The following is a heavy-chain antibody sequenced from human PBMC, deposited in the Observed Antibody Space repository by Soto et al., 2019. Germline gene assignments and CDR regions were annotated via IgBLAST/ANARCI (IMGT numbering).Heavy chain of an antibody. Sequence: EVQLVESGGGLVQPGGSLRLSCAASGFTFSTYWMHWVRQAPGEGLMWVSRIKTDGSMTNYADSVKGRFTISRDNAKNTLYLQMNSLRAEDTAVYFCVSASYGDHEYFQNWGQGTLVTVSS. CDR2: IKTDGSMT. CDR3: VSASYGDHEYFQN. CDR1: GFTFSTYW. J-gene: IGHJ1*01. D-gene: IGHD4-17*01. V-gene: IGHV3-74*01.